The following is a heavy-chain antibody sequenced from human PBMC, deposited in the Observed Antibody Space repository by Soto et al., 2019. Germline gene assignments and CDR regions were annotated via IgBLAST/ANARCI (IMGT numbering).Heavy chain of an antibody. J-gene: IGHJ4*02. V-gene: IGHV3-23*01. D-gene: IGHD2-8*02. CDR2: ISGSGDNT. CDR1: KFTVSTYG. CDR3: AKDMVHCTGTRCARYFEK. Sequence: PGGSRRRCWAASKFTVSTYGMTWGRQAPGKGLEWVSDISGSGDNTYYADSVKGRFTISRDNSKSTLYLQMNSLRAEDTAVYYCAKDMVHCTGTRCARYFEKWGRGTLVTVSS.